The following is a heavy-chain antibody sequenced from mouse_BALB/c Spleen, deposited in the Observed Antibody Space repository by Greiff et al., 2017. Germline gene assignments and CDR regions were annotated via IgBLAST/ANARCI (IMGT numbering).Heavy chain of an antibody. J-gene: IGHJ4*01. CDR2: ISSGSSTI. CDR3: ARGLRGYYAMDY. D-gene: IGHD2-4*01. CDR1: GFTFSSFG. Sequence: DVMLVESGGGLVQPGGSRKLSCAASGFTFSSFGMHWVRQAPEKGLEWVAYISSGSSTIYYADTVKGRFTISRDNPKNTLFLQMTSLRSEDTAMYYCARGLRGYYAMDYWGQGTSVTVSS. V-gene: IGHV5-17*02.